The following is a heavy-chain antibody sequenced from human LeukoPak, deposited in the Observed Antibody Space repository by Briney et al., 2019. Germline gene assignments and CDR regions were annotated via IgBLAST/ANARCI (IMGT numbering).Heavy chain of an antibody. Sequence: HGESLKISCKGSGYSFTSYWIGWVRQMPGKGLEWMGIIYPGDSDTRYSPSFQGQVTISADKSISTAYLQWSSLRASDTAMYYCARRFCSGGRCYSENWFDPWGQGTLVTVSS. CDR2: IYPGDSDT. CDR1: GYSFTSYW. V-gene: IGHV5-51*01. J-gene: IGHJ5*02. CDR3: ARRFCSGGRCYSENWFDP. D-gene: IGHD2-15*01.